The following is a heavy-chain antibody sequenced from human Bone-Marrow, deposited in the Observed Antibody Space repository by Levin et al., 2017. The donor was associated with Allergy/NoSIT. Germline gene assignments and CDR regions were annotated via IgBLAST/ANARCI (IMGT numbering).Heavy chain of an antibody. CDR3: ARWGSYRYKALGGMDV. D-gene: IGHD3-16*02. Sequence: ASVKVSCKASGYTFTGYYMHWVRQAPGQGLEWMGWINPNSGGTNYAQKFQGWVTMTRDTSISTAYMELSRLRSDDTAVYYCARWGSYRYKALGGMDVWGQGTTVTVSS. J-gene: IGHJ6*02. CDR2: INPNSGGT. CDR1: GYTFTGYY. V-gene: IGHV1-2*04.